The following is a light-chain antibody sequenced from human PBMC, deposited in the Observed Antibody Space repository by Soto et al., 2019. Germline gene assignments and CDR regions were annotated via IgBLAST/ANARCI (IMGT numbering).Light chain of an antibody. CDR1: SSDVGGYNY. CDR2: DVS. J-gene: IGLJ1*01. CDR3: SSYTSSSTPYV. Sequence: QSALTHPASVSGSPGQSITISCTGTSSDVGGYNYVSSYQQHPGKAPKLMIYDVSNRPSGVSNRFSCSKSGNTASLTISGLQAEDEADYYCSSYTSSSTPYVFGTGTTLTVL. V-gene: IGLV2-14*01.